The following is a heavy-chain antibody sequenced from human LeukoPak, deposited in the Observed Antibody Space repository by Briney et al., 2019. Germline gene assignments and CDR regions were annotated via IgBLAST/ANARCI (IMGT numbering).Heavy chain of an antibody. CDR1: GFTFSTYG. V-gene: IGHV3-23*01. CDR2: TSGSGGAT. Sequence: PGGSLRLSCTASGFTFSTYGMSWVRQAPGKGLEWVSATSGSGGATYYADSVKGRFTFSRDNSKNTLYLQMNSLRAEDTAVYYCAKAAPYYFDYWGQGTLVTVSS. J-gene: IGHJ4*02. CDR3: AKAAPYYFDY.